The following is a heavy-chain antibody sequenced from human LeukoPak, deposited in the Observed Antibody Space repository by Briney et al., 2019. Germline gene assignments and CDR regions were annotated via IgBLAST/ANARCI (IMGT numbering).Heavy chain of an antibody. CDR1: GFNFSSYY. CDR2: IKQDGSEK. V-gene: IGHV3-7*01. Sequence: GGSLRLSCVGSGFNFSSYYMSWVRQAPGKGLEWVASIKQDGSEKYYVDSVKGRFTISRDNAKNSLYLQMNSLRVEDTAVYYCASAPPYWGQGTLVTVSS. CDR3: ASAPPY. J-gene: IGHJ4*01.